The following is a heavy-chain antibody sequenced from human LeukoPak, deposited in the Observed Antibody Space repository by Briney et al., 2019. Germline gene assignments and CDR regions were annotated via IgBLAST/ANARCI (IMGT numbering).Heavy chain of an antibody. V-gene: IGHV1-18*01. CDR2: ISAYNGNT. CDR1: GYTFTSYG. J-gene: IGHJ4*02. CDR3: ARARIVTFGGVIVSNPIDY. D-gene: IGHD3-16*02. Sequence: GASVKVSCKASGYTFTSYGISWVRQAPGQGLEWMGWISAYNGNTHYAQKLQGRLTMTTDTSTSTAYMELRSLRSDDTAVYYCARARIVTFGGVIVSNPIDYWGQGTLVTVSS.